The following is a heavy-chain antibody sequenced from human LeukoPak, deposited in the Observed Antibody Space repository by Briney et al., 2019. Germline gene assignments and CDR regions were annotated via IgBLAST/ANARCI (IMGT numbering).Heavy chain of an antibody. CDR1: GFTFSSYA. V-gene: IGHV3-23*01. J-gene: IGHJ3*02. Sequence: PGGSPRLSCAASGFTFSSYAMSWVRQAPGKGLEWVSAISGSGGSTYYADSVKGRFTISRDNSKNTLYPQMNSLRAEDTAVYYCAKSLDIVVVPAAYKGDAFDIWGQGTMVTVSS. CDR3: AKSLDIVVVPAAYKGDAFDI. CDR2: ISGSGGST. D-gene: IGHD2-2*03.